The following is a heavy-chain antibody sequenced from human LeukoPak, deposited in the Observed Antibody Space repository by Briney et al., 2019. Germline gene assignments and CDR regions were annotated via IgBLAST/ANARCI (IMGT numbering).Heavy chain of an antibody. CDR2: INHSGST. CDR3: ASLTIFGVPNWFDP. D-gene: IGHD3-3*01. J-gene: IGHJ5*02. Sequence: SETLSLTCAVYGGSFSGYYWSWIRQPPGKGLEWIGEINHSGSTNYNPSLKSRVTISVDTSKNQFSLKLSSVTAADTAVYYCASLTIFGVPNWFDPWGQGTLVTVSS. V-gene: IGHV4-34*01. CDR1: GGSFSGYY.